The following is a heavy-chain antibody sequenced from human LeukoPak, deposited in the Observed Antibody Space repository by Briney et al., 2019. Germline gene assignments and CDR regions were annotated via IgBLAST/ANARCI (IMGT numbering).Heavy chain of an antibody. CDR1: GFTFGDYA. CDR3: TRAGRYCSGGSCYSFY. V-gene: IGHV3-49*03. CDR2: IRSKAHGGTT. Sequence: GRSLRLSCKASGFTFGDYAMSWFRQAPGEGLEWVGFIRSKAHGGTTEYAASVKGRFTISRDDSKGIAYLQMDSLKTEDTAVYYCTRAGRYCSGGSCYSFYWGQGTLVTVSS. D-gene: IGHD2-15*01. J-gene: IGHJ4*02.